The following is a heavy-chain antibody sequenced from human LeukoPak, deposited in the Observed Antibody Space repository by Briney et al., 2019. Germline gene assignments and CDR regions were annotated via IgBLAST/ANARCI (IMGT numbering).Heavy chain of an antibody. J-gene: IGHJ3*02. D-gene: IGHD3-22*01. CDR1: GFTVSSNY. V-gene: IGHV3-53*01. CDR2: IYSGGST. CDR3: ARDSRAMIVVVEAFDI. Sequence: GGSLRLSCAASGFTVSSNYMSWVRQAPGKGLEWVSVIYSGGSTYYADSVKGRFTISRDNSKNTLYLQMNSLRAEDTAVYYCARDSRAMIVVVEAFDIWGQGTMVTVSS.